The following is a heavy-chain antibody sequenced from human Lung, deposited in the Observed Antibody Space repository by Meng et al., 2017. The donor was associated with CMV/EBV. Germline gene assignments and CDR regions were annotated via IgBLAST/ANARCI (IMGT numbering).Heavy chain of an antibody. CDR3: ARSLQPIVGANTPYYYYYVMDV. V-gene: IGHV3-23*03. J-gene: IGHJ6*02. CDR2: INSGGSST. D-gene: IGHD1-26*01. CDR1: RFTFSSNA. Sequence: APRFTFSSNAMSWVRQVPGKGLEWVSVINSGGSSTYYADSVKGRFTISRDNSKNTLYLQMKSLRAEDTAVYYCARSLQPIVGANTPYYYYYVMDVXGQGXTVTVSS.